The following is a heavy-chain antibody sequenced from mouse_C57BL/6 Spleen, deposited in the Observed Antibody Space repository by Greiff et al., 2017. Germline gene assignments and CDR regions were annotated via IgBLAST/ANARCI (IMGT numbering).Heavy chain of an antibody. Sequence: QVQLQQPGAELVRPGTSVKLSCKASGYTFTSYWMHWVKQRPGQGLEWIGVIDPSDSYTNYNQKFKGKATLTVDTSSSTAYMQLSSLTSEDSAVYYCAERPYYGGSSYVDYWGQGTTLTVSS. D-gene: IGHD1-1*01. CDR1: GYTFTSYW. CDR3: AERPYYGGSSYVDY. J-gene: IGHJ2*01. CDR2: IDPSDSYT. V-gene: IGHV1-59*01.